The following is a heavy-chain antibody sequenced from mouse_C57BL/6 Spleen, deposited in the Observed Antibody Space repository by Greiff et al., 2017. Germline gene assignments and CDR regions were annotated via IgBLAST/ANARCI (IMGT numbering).Heavy chain of an antibody. V-gene: IGHV3-6*01. CDR1: GYSITSGYY. Sequence: VQLQQSGPGLVKPSQSLSLTCSVTGYSITSGYYWNWIRQFPGNKLEWMGYISYDGSNNYNPSLKNRISITRDTSKNQFFLKLNSVTTEDTATYYCAREGDYGSPFAYWGQGTLVTVSA. D-gene: IGHD1-1*01. CDR2: ISYDGSN. J-gene: IGHJ3*01. CDR3: AREGDYGSPFAY.